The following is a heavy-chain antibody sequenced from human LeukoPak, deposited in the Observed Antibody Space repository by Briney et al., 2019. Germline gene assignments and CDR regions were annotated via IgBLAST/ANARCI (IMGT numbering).Heavy chain of an antibody. J-gene: IGHJ4*02. CDR1: GGTFSSYA. CDR2: IISIFGTA. Sequence: SVKVSCKASGGTFSSYAISWVRQAPGQGLEWMGGIISIFGTANYAQKLQGRVTITADKSTSTAYMELSSLRSEDTAVYYCARASSDIVATTYDYWGQGTLVTVSS. D-gene: IGHD5-12*01. CDR3: ARASSDIVATTYDY. V-gene: IGHV1-69*06.